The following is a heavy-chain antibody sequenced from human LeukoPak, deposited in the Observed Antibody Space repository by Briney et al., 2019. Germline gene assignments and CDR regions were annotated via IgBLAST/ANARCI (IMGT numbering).Heavy chain of an antibody. V-gene: IGHV3-48*01. CDR2: ISSSSSTI. D-gene: IGHD5-12*01. J-gene: IGHJ4*02. CDR3: ARMWVATIWGVGGGDY. Sequence: GGSLRLSCAASGFTFSSYSMNWVRQAPGKGLEWVSYISSSSSTIYYADSVKGRFTISRDNAKTSLYLQMNSLRAEDTAVYYCARMWVATIWGVGGGDYWGQGTLVTVSS. CDR1: GFTFSSYS.